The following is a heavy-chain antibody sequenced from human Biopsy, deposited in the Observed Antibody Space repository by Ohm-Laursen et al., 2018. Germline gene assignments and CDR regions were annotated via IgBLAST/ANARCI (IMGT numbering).Heavy chain of an antibody. D-gene: IGHD2/OR15-2a*01. V-gene: IGHV1-18*01. CDR2: ISPYNDKT. Sequence: VASVKVSCKASGYTFTSYDISWVRQASGQGLEWMGWISPYNDKTSYPPKLQDRVTMTADTSTNTAHMELRSLRSDDTAVYYCARVFCTSTTCYGLLDNWGQGTVVTVSS. J-gene: IGHJ4*02. CDR1: GYTFTSYD. CDR3: ARVFCTSTTCYGLLDN.